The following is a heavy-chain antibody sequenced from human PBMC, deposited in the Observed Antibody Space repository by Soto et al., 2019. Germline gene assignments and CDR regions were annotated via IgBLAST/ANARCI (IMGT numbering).Heavy chain of an antibody. CDR2: ISYDGSNK. Sequence: PGGSLRLSCAASGFTFSSSGMHWVRQAPGKGLEWVAVISYDGSNKFYADSVKGRFTISRDNFRNTLYLQMNSLRAEDTAVYYCARGLSDIAAAGLDYWGQGTLVTVSS. CDR3: ARGLSDIAAAGLDY. D-gene: IGHD6-13*01. J-gene: IGHJ4*02. V-gene: IGHV3-30*03. CDR1: GFTFSSSG.